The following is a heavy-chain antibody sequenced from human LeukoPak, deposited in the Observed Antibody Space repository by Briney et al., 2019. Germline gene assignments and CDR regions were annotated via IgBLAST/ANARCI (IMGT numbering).Heavy chain of an antibody. V-gene: IGHV3-48*03. CDR3: ARAGPPPIY. CDR2: ISSSGSTI. J-gene: IGHJ4*02. CDR1: GFTISSYE. Sequence: GGSLRLSCAASGFTISSYEMNWVRQAPGKGLEWVSYISSSGSTIYYADSVKGRFTISRDNAKNSLYLQMNSLRAEDTAVYYCARAGPPPIYWGQGTLVTVSS.